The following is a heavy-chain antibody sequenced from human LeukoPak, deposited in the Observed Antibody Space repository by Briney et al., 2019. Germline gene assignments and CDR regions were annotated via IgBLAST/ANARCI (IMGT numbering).Heavy chain of an antibody. CDR2: ISGSGGST. D-gene: IGHD6-19*01. J-gene: IGHJ5*02. V-gene: IGHV3-23*01. Sequence: PAGSLTLSSSTSGFSRGSSAMSWVRPPPRKGLEWVSAISGSGGSTYYADSVKGRFTISRDNSKNTLYLQMNSLRAEDTAVYYCAKGASVAGEHRFDPWGQGIMVTVSS. CDR3: AKGASVAGEHRFDP. CDR1: GFSRGSSA.